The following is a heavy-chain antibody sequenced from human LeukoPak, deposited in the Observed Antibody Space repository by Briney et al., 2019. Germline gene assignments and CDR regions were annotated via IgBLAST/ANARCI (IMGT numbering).Heavy chain of an antibody. Sequence: GGSLRLSCAASGFTFSSYAMSWVRQAPGKGLEWVSAISGSGGSTYYADSVKGRFTISRDNSKNTLYLQMNSLRAEDTAVYYCARDLDYGDFGGDYWGQGTLVTVSS. CDR3: ARDLDYGDFGGDY. V-gene: IGHV3-23*01. CDR2: ISGSGGST. D-gene: IGHD4-17*01. CDR1: GFTFSSYA. J-gene: IGHJ4*02.